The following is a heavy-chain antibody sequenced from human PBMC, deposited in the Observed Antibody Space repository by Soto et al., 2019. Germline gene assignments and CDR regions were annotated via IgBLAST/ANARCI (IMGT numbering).Heavy chain of an antibody. CDR3: AKAAPDSGYDLDY. CDR2: ISYDGSNK. J-gene: IGHJ4*02. CDR1: GFTFSSYA. Sequence: QVQLVESGGGVVQPGRSLRLSCAASGFTFSSYAMHWVRQAPGKGLEWVAVISYDGSNKYYADSVKGRFTISRDNSKNTLYLQMNSLRAEDTAVYYCAKAAPDSGYDLDYWGQGTLVTVSS. V-gene: IGHV3-30*04. D-gene: IGHD5-12*01.